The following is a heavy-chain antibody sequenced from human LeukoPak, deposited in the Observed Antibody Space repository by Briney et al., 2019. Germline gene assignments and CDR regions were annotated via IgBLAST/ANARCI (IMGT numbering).Heavy chain of an antibody. Sequence: SETLSLTCSVSDDSITMYYWTWIRQPPGKGLEWIGYIYYSGSTNYNPSLKSRVTISVDTSKNQFSLKLTSVTAADTAVYYCARRGYSSSWYRDYYYYMDVWGKGTTVTISS. D-gene: IGHD6-13*01. V-gene: IGHV4-59*01. CDR2: IYYSGST. CDR3: ARRGYSSSWYRDYYYYMDV. J-gene: IGHJ6*03. CDR1: DDSITMYY.